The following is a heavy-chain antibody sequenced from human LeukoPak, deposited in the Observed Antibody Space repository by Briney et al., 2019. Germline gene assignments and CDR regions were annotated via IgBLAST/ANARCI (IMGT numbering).Heavy chain of an antibody. V-gene: IGHV4-59*01. Sequence: MSSETLSLTCTVSGGSISSYYWSWIRQPPGKGLEWVGYIYYSGSTNYNPSLKGRVTISVDTSKNQFSLKLSSVTAADTAVYYCARREWERPGAFDIWGQGTMVTVSS. CDR3: ARREWERPGAFDI. CDR2: IYYSGST. D-gene: IGHD1-26*01. CDR1: GGSISSYY. J-gene: IGHJ3*02.